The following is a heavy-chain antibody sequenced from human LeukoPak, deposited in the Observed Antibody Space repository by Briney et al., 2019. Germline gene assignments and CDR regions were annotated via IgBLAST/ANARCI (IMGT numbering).Heavy chain of an antibody. D-gene: IGHD4-17*01. CDR3: ARGGAHYGDYFGGEDY. V-gene: IGHV3-7*01. J-gene: IGHJ4*02. Sequence: GGSLRLSCAASGFTFSSYWMSWVRQAPGKGLEWVANIKQDGSEKYYVDSVKGRFTISRDNAKNSLYLQMNSLRAEDTAVYYCARGGAHYGDYFGGEDYWGQGTLVTVSS. CDR2: IKQDGSEK. CDR1: GFTFSSYW.